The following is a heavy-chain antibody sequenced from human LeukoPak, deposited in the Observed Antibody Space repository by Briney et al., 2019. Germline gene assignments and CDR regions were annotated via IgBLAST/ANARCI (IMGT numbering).Heavy chain of an antibody. CDR3: ARGVFLSDYYDSSGYYYGWFDP. Sequence: SETLSLTCAVYGGSFSGYYWSWIRQPPGKGLEWIGEINHSGSTNYNPSLKSRVTISVDTSKNQFSLKLSSVTAADTAVYYCARGVFLSDYYDSSGYYYGWFDPWGQGTLVTVSS. CDR1: GGSFSGYY. V-gene: IGHV4-34*01. CDR2: INHSGST. J-gene: IGHJ5*02. D-gene: IGHD3-22*01.